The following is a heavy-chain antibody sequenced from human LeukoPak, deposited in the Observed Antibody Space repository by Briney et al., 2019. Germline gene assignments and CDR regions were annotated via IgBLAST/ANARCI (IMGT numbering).Heavy chain of an antibody. V-gene: IGHV3-23*01. Sequence: GALRLSCAASGFTFSSNAMTWVRQAPGQGLEWVSSISETSSHTFYADSVKGRFTISRDNTKNTLFLQMNSLRAEDTAVYYCARGRGRAAAEGVDYWAREPWSPSPQ. J-gene: IGHJ4*02. CDR1: GFTFSSNA. CDR3: ARGRGRAAAEGVDY. D-gene: IGHD6-13*01. CDR2: ISETSSHT.